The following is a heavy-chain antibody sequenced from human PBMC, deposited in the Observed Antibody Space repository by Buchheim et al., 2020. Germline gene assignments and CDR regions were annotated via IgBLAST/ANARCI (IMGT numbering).Heavy chain of an antibody. V-gene: IGHV4-34*01. Sequence: QVQLQQWGAGLLKPSETLSLTCAVYGGSFSGYYWSWIRQPPGKGLEWIGEINTSGTTNYNPSLKSRVTISVDTSKNPFSLKLSSVTAADTAVYYCARGYCSGGNCLVYFDYWGQGTL. CDR1: GGSFSGYY. CDR3: ARGYCSGGNCLVYFDY. D-gene: IGHD2-15*01. J-gene: IGHJ4*02. CDR2: INTSGTT.